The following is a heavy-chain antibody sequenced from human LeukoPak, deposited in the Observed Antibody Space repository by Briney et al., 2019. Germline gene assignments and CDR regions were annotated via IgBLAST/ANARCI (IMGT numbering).Heavy chain of an antibody. V-gene: IGHV4-4*08. CDR1: GGSITGYH. CDR3: ARRNDFDI. CDR2: IYSNEAT. J-gene: IGHJ3*02. Sequence: SQALSLTCTVSGGSITGYHWSWIRQPPGKGLEWIGYIYSNEATQYKPSLKSRVTISADTSKNQFSLKLTSVSAADTAIYYCARRNDFDIWGQGTMVTVSS.